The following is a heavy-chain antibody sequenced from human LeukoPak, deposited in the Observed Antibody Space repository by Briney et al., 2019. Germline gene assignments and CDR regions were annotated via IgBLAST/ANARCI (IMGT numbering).Heavy chain of an antibody. Sequence: PGGSLRLSCAASGFTFSSYWMHWVRQAPGKGLVWVSRINSDGSSTSYADSVKGRFTISRDNAKNTLYLQMNSLRAEDTAVYYCARADCSGGSCYSSFDYWGQGTLVTVSS. CDR2: INSDGSST. J-gene: IGHJ4*02. CDR3: ARADCSGGSCYSSFDY. V-gene: IGHV3-74*01. D-gene: IGHD2-15*01. CDR1: GFTFSSYW.